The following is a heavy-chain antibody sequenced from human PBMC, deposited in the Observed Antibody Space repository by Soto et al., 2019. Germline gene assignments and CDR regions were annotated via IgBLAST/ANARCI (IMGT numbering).Heavy chain of an antibody. J-gene: IGHJ5*02. CDR2: ISGSGFKK. Sequence: VGSLRLSCAASGFIFENFGMSWVRQAPGKGLEWISSISGSGFKKYYADSVKGRFTISRDNSKSTVYLELNNLSAEDTAVYHCEKNQGVELVTLANVGWFAPWGQAYVVTVSS. V-gene: IGHV3-23*01. CDR3: EKNQGVELVTLANVGWFAP. CDR1: GFIFENFG. D-gene: IGHD5-12*01.